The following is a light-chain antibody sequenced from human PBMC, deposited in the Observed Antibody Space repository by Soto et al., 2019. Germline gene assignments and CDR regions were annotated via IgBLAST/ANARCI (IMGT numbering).Light chain of an antibody. CDR2: TAS. J-gene: IGKJ5*01. Sequence: DIQLTQSPSFLSASVGDRVTLTCRASHDIYNYLAWYQVQAGKAPKLLIHTASILQSGVPSRFSGSGSGTQFPLTVSTLQPEDFGTYDGQQRRDYPVIFGPGTRLDIK. V-gene: IGKV1-9*01. CDR1: HDIYNY. CDR3: QQRRDYPVI.